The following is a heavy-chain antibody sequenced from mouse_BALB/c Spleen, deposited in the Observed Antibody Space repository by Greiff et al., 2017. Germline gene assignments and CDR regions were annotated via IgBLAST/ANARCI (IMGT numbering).Heavy chain of an antibody. D-gene: IGHD2-2*01. Sequence: EVKLVESGGGLVQPGGSLSLSCAASGFDFSRYWMSWVRQAPGKGLEWIGEINPDSSTINYTPSLKDKFIISRDNAKNTLYLQMSQVRSEDAALYYCARQYGHDVRPFDYWGQGTTLTVSS. CDR1: GFDFSRYW. V-gene: IGHV4-1*02. CDR3: ARQYGHDVRPFDY. J-gene: IGHJ2*01. CDR2: INPDSSTI.